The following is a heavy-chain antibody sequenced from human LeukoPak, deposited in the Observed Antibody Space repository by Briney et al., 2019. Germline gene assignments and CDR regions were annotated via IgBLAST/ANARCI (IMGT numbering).Heavy chain of an antibody. J-gene: IGHJ6*03. CDR1: GYTFTGYY. V-gene: IGHV1-2*02. CDR2: INPNSGGT. Sequence: WASVKVSCKAFGYTFTGYYMHWVRQAPGQGLEWMGWINPNSGGTNYAQKFQGRVTMTRDTSISTAYMELSRLRSDDTAVYYCALSNYYDSSGYPFWYYYYMDVWGKGTTVTISS. CDR3: ALSNYYDSSGYPFWYYYYMDV. D-gene: IGHD3-22*01.